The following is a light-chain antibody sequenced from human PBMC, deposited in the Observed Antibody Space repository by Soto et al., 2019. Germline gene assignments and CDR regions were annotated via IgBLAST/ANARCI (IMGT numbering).Light chain of an antibody. J-gene: IGKJ4*01. CDR3: QQYGSSPPLS. Sequence: IVLTQSPCTLSLSPGERTTLSCRASQSISRYLALYQQKPGQAPRLLIYGASSRATGIPDRFSGSGSGTDFTLIISRLEPEDFAVYYCQQYGSSPPLSFGGGTKVDIK. CDR2: GAS. V-gene: IGKV3-20*01. CDR1: QSISRY.